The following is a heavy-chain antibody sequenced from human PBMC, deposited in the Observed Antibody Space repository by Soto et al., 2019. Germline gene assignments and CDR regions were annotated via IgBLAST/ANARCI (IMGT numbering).Heavy chain of an antibody. D-gene: IGHD3-10*01. J-gene: IGHJ4*02. Sequence: QVQLQQWGAGLLKPSETLSLTCAVYGGSFSGYYWSWIRQPPGKGLEWIGEINHSGSTNYNPSLKIRVTISVDTSKNQCSLKLSSVTAADTAVYYCARARGSGSYRYWGQGTLVTVSS. V-gene: IGHV4-34*01. CDR1: GGSFSGYY. CDR3: ARARGSGSYRY. CDR2: INHSGST.